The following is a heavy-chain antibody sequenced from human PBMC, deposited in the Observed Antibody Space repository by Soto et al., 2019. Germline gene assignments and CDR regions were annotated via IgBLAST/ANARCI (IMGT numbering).Heavy chain of an antibody. D-gene: IGHD2-15*01. CDR3: AKIGLGRCSGGSCREPYFES. V-gene: IGHV3-23*01. Sequence: GGSLRLSCAASGFTFSSYAMSWVRQAPGKGLEWVSVISNSGSLTYYAESVKGRFAISRDNSKNTLNLQMNSLRAEDTAVYYCAKIGLGRCSGGSCREPYFESWGQGTLVTVSS. CDR1: GFTFSSYA. J-gene: IGHJ4*02. CDR2: ISNSGSLT.